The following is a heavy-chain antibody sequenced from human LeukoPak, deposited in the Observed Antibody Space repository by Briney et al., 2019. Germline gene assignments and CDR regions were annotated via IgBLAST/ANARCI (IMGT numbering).Heavy chain of an antibody. Sequence: GGSLRLSCAASGFTFSSYAMSWVRQAPGKGLEWVSAISGSGGSTYYADSVKGRFTISRDNSKNTLYLQMNSLRAEDTAVYYCARDGYYDSSGQGDYWGQGTLVTVSS. D-gene: IGHD3-22*01. V-gene: IGHV3-23*01. J-gene: IGHJ4*02. CDR2: ISGSGGST. CDR3: ARDGYYDSSGQGDY. CDR1: GFTFSSYA.